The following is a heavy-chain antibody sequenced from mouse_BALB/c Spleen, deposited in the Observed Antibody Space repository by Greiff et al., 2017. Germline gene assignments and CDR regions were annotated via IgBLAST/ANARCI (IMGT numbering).Heavy chain of an antibody. CDR2: IHPSDGDT. V-gene: IGHV1-74*01. CDR1: GYSFTSYC. Sequence: QVQLQQPGAELVRPGASVKLSCKTSGYSFTSYCMNWVKQRPGQGLEWIGMIHPSDGDTRLNQKFKDKATLTVDKSSSTAYMQLSSPTSEDSAVYYGAICYAGYYVDFDDWGEGTTLTVSS. J-gene: IGHJ2*01. CDR3: AICYAGYYVDFDD. D-gene: IGHD2-3*01.